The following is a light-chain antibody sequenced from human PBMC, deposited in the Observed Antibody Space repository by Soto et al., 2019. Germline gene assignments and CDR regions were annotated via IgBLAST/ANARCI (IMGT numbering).Light chain of an antibody. V-gene: IGKV1-5*01. CDR1: QSVSNW. J-gene: IGKJ4*01. CDR3: QQYNPYSPYFPLT. Sequence: DIQMTQSPSTLSASVGERVTITCRASQSVSNWLAWYQQKPGKAPKLLIYDASSLESGVPSRFSGSGSGTEFTLTISSLQPDDFATYYCQQYNPYSPYFPLTFGGGTKVDI. CDR2: DAS.